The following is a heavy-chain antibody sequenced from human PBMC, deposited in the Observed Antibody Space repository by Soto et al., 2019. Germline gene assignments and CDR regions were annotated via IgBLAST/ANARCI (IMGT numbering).Heavy chain of an antibody. V-gene: IGHV3-11*01. CDR2: ITSSSSVI. D-gene: IGHD2-2*03. J-gene: IGHJ3*02. CDR1: GFTFSDYY. Sequence: GGSLRLSCAASGFTFSDYYMSWIRQAPGKGLEWVSYITSSSSVIFYADSVKGRFTISRDNAKNSLYLQMNSLRAEDTAVYYCARDPGNCSSTSCYGGTFDMWGQGTMVTVSS. CDR3: ARDPGNCSSTSCYGGTFDM.